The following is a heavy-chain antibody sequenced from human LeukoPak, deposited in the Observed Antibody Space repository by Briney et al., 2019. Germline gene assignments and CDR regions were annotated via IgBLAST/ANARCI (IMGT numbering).Heavy chain of an antibody. D-gene: IGHD2-2*01. J-gene: IGHJ5*02. CDR2: ISYDGNNK. CDR3: ARDQGYCSSTSCYVVYWFDP. Sequence: GGSLRLSCTVSGFTFSSYAIHWVRQAPGKGLEWVAVISYDGNNKYYADSVRGRFTISRDNSKDTLYLQMNSLRAEDTAVYYCARDQGYCSSTSCYVVYWFDPWGQGTLVTVSS. CDR1: GFTFSSYA. V-gene: IGHV3-30-3*01.